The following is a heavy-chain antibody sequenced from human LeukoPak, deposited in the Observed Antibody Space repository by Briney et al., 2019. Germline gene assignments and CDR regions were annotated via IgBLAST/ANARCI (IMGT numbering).Heavy chain of an antibody. D-gene: IGHD3-22*01. J-gene: IGHJ4*02. CDR2: ISGSGGST. CDR3: AKSTDYYDSSGSSLVSYFDY. CDR1: GFTFSSYA. Sequence: PGGSLRLSCAASGFTFSSYAMSWVRQAPGKGLEWVSAISGSGGSTYYADSVKGRFTISRDNSKNTLYLQMNSLRAEDTAVYYCAKSTDYYDSSGSSLVSYFDYWGQGTLVTVSS. V-gene: IGHV3-23*01.